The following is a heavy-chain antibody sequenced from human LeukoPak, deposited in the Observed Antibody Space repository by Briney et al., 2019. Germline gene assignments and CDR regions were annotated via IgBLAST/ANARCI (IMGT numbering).Heavy chain of an antibody. V-gene: IGHV4-59*01. CDR2: IYYSGST. Sequence: SETLSLTCTVSGGSMRSNYWSLTRQPPGKGLEWIGNIYYSGSTNYNPSLKSRVTISIDPSKNQFSLKLSSVTAADTAVYYCARDGAVAFDIWGQGTMVTVSS. J-gene: IGHJ3*02. D-gene: IGHD6-19*01. CDR3: ARDGAVAFDI. CDR1: GGSMRSNY.